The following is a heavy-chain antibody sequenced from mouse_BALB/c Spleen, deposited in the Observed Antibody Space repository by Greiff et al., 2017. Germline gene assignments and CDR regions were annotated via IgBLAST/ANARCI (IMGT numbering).Heavy chain of an antibody. V-gene: IGHV5-6*01. Sequence: EVQLVESGGDLVKPGGSLKLSCAASGFTFSSYGMSWVRQTPDKRLEWVATISSGGSYTYYPDSVKGRFTISRDNAKNTLYLQMSSLKSEDTAMYYCARRGDYDGDWYFDVWGAGTTVTVSS. D-gene: IGHD2-4*01. J-gene: IGHJ1*01. CDR2: ISSGGSYT. CDR3: ARRGDYDGDWYFDV. CDR1: GFTFSSYG.